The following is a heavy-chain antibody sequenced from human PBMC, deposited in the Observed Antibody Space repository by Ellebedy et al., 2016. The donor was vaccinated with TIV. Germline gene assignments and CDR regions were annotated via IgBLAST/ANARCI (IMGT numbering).Heavy chain of an antibody. V-gene: IGHV3-74*01. CDR3: VRDLHGYNDQ. CDR1: GFTFSSYG. Sequence: PGGSLRLSCAASGFTFSSYGMHWVRQAPGKGLVWVSRINPEETTTNYADSVRGRFAISRDIAKNTVYLQMNSLRVEDTAVYYCVRDLHGYNDQWGQGTLVTVSS. CDR2: INPEETTT. J-gene: IGHJ4*02. D-gene: IGHD3-10*01.